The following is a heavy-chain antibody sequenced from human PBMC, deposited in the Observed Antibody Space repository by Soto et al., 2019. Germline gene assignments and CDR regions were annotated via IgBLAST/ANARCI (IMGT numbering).Heavy chain of an antibody. J-gene: IGHJ5*02. V-gene: IGHV3-30-3*01. D-gene: IGHD6-6*01. CDR2: ISYDGSNK. CDR1: GFTFSSYA. Sequence: PGGSLRLSCAAPGFTFSSYAMHWVRQAPGKGLEWVAVISYDGSNKYYADSVKGRFTISRDNSKNTLYLQMNSLRAEDTAVYYCAREVSSSADQNWFDPWGQGTLVTVS. CDR3: AREVSSSADQNWFDP.